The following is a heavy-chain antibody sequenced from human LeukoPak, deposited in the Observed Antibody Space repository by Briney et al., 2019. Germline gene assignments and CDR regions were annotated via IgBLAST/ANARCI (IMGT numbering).Heavy chain of an antibody. D-gene: IGHD3-3*01. CDR1: GGSISSGDYY. CDR3: ARSRVWSDYWGYFDY. J-gene: IGHJ4*02. CDR2: IYHSGST. V-gene: IGHV4-61*08. Sequence: SSETLSLTCTVSGGSISSGDYYWSWIRQPPGKGLEWIGYIYHSGSTNYNPSLKSRVTISVDMSKNQISLKLSSVTAADTAVYYCARSRVWSDYWGYFDYWGQGTLVTVSS.